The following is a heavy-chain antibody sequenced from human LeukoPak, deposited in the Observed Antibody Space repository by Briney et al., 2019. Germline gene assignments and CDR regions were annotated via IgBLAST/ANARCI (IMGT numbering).Heavy chain of an antibody. V-gene: IGHV3-9*01. CDR3: AKDLSSGWYGDAFDI. D-gene: IGHD6-19*01. Sequence: GGPLRLSCAASGFTFDDYAMHWVRQAPGKGLEWVSGISWNSGSIGYADSVKGRFTISRDNAKNSLYLQMNGLRAEDTALYYCAKDLSSGWYGDAFDIWGQGTMVTVSS. J-gene: IGHJ3*02. CDR1: GFTFDDYA. CDR2: ISWNSGSI.